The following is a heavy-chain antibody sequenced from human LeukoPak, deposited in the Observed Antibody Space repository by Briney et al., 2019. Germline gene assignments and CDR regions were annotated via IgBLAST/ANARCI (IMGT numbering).Heavy chain of an antibody. Sequence: GGSLRLSCAASGFTFSSYWMGWVRQAPGKGLEWVANIKQDGSEKYYMDSVKGRFTISRDNAKNSLYLQMNSLRAEDTAVYYCAKDRHASGTYYISIWGQGTLVTASS. V-gene: IGHV3-7*05. CDR2: IKQDGSEK. CDR1: GFTFSSYW. D-gene: IGHD3-10*01. J-gene: IGHJ4*02. CDR3: AKDRHASGTYYISI.